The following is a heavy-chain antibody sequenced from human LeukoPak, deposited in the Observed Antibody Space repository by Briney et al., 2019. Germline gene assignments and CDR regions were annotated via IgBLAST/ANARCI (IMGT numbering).Heavy chain of an antibody. D-gene: IGHD2-2*01. CDR1: GFTFTDEY. V-gene: IGHV1-2*02. Sequence: ASVKVSCKSSGFTFTDEYIHWVRQAPGQGLEWMGWINPNSGGTNYAQKFQGRVTMTRDTSISTAYMELSRLSSDDTAVYYCARDSCSSTSCLSIDDYWGQGTLVTVSS. CDR3: ARDSCSSTSCLSIDDY. J-gene: IGHJ4*02. CDR2: INPNSGGT.